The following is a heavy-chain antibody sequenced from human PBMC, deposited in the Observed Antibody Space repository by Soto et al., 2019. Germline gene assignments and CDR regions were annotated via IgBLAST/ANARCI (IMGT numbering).Heavy chain of an antibody. D-gene: IGHD2-21*01. J-gene: IGHJ5*02. CDR3: ARDNGLAGSFDP. CDR1: GFTFSTYS. V-gene: IGHV3-48*02. CDR2: ISYTSTTI. Sequence: EVQLVESGGGLAQPGGSLRLSCAASGFTFSTYSMNWVRQAPGKGLEWISYISYTSTTIYYADSVRGRFTISRDNAKNSLLPQMNSMRDEDTAVYYCARDNGLAGSFDPWGQGTLVTVSS.